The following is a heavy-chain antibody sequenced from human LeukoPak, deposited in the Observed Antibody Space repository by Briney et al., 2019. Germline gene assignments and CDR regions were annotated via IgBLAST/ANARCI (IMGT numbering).Heavy chain of an antibody. Sequence: PSETLSLTCAVYGGSFSGYYWSWIRQPPGKGLEWIGEINHSGSTNYNPSLKSRVTISVDTSKNQFSLKLSSVTAADTAVYYCARRCCGSGSYYSFFYYYMDVWGKGTTVTISS. D-gene: IGHD3-10*01. CDR1: GGSFSGYY. V-gene: IGHV4-34*01. CDR3: ARRCCGSGSYYSFFYYYMDV. J-gene: IGHJ6*03. CDR2: INHSGST.